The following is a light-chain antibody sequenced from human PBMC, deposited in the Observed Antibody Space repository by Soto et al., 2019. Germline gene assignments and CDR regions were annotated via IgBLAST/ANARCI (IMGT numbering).Light chain of an antibody. Sequence: EIVLTQSPGTLSLSPGERATLSCRASQSVSSSYLAWYQQKPGQAPRLRIYGASSRATGIPDRFSGSGSGTDFTLTISRLEPEDFAVYYCQQYGSSPWTFGQGTKVEIK. CDR3: QQYGSSPWT. V-gene: IGKV3-20*01. CDR1: QSVSSSY. J-gene: IGKJ1*01. CDR2: GAS.